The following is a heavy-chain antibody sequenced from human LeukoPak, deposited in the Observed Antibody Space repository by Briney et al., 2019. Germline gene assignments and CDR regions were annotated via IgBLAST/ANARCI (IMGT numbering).Heavy chain of an antibody. V-gene: IGHV3-30*18. Sequence: PGRSLRLSCAASGFTFSSYGMHWVRQAPGKGLEWVAVISYDGSNKYYADSVKGRFTISRDNSKNTLYLQMNSLRAEDTAVYYCAKPELCGDYTGEGFDYWGQGTLVTVSS. CDR2: ISYDGSNK. J-gene: IGHJ4*02. D-gene: IGHD4-17*01. CDR1: GFTFSSYG. CDR3: AKPELCGDYTGEGFDY.